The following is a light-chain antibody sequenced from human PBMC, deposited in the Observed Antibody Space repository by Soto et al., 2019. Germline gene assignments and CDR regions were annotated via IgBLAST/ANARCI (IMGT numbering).Light chain of an antibody. V-gene: IGKV1-12*01. CDR2: AVS. J-gene: IGKJ4*01. Sequence: RLSESTGTVSRYVGYGLTTPFRASKIISSWLAWYQQKPGKAPKLLIYAVSILQSGVPSRFSGSGSGTDFSLTISSIKPEDFATYYCQQGISFPLTFGGGT. CDR3: QQGISFPLT. CDR1: KIISSW.